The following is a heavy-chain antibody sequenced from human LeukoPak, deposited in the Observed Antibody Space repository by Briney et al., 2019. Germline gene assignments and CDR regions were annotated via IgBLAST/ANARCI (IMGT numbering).Heavy chain of an antibody. CDR1: GGSFSGYY. D-gene: IGHD3-10*01. Sequence: SETLSLTCAVYGGSFSGYYWSWIRQPPGKGLEWIGCIYYIGSTKYNPSLKSRVSISVNTSRKQFSLKLSSVTAADTAVYYCARQVGESDAFDIWGQGTLVTVSS. J-gene: IGHJ3*02. CDR2: IYYIGST. V-gene: IGHV4-59*08. CDR3: ARQVGESDAFDI.